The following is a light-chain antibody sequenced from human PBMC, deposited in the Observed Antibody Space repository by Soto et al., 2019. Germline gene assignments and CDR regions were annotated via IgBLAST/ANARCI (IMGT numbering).Light chain of an antibody. J-gene: IGLJ1*01. Sequence: QCVLTQAASVSGSPRQSITISCTGTSSDVGAYNYVSWYQQHPGKAPKLIIYDVSNRPSGVSNRFSGSKSGNTASLTISALQAEDEADYYCSSFTSSSTRVFGTGTKVTVL. CDR1: SSDVGAYNY. CDR3: SSFTSSSTRV. CDR2: DVS. V-gene: IGLV2-14*01.